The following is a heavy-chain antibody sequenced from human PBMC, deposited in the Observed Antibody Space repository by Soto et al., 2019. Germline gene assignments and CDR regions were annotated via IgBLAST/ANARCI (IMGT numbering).Heavy chain of an antibody. CDR3: AKLYGSGSYRSHAFDI. J-gene: IGHJ3*02. CDR1: RFSLNTYG. Sequence: GGSLRLSCTTSRFSLNTYGMTWVRRAPGKGLEWVSTLSASGSGSYYAESVKGRFTVSRDNSKNTMYLQMNSLRDEDTAVYYCAKLYGSGSYRSHAFDIWGQGTMVTVSS. D-gene: IGHD3-10*01. CDR2: LSASGSGS. V-gene: IGHV3-23*01.